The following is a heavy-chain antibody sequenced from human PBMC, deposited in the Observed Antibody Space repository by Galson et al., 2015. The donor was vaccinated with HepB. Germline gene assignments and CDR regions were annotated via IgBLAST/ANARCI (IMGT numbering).Heavy chain of an antibody. CDR3: AKGGCSSTSCYPSAH. CDR2: IRYDGSNK. V-gene: IGHV3-30*02. CDR1: GFTFSSYG. J-gene: IGHJ1*01. D-gene: IGHD2-2*01. Sequence: SLRLSCAASGFTFSSYGMHWVRQAPGKGLEWVAFIRYDGSNKYYADSVKGRFTISRDNSKNTLYLQMNSLRAEDTAVYYCAKGGCSSTSCYPSAHWGQGTLVTVSS.